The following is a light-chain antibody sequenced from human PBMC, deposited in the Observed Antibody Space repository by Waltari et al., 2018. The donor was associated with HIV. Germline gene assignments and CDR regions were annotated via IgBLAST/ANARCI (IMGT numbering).Light chain of an antibody. Sequence: QLLVTQSSSPSASLGASVKLTGTLTTEYSHHAIAWLQQQPDKGPRYLMKVDSDGIHTRGDGSPDRFSVSSAGADRFLIISSLQAEDEADYYCQTWGTGIVFGGGTKVTVL. CDR1: TEYSHHA. J-gene: IGLJ3*02. CDR3: QTWGTGIV. CDR2: VDSDGIH. V-gene: IGLV4-69*01.